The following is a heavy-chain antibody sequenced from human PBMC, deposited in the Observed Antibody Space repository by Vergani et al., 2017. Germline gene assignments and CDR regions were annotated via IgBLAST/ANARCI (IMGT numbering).Heavy chain of an antibody. V-gene: IGHV3-33*01. CDR1: GFTFSSYG. J-gene: IGHJ6*02. CDR3: ARDLTTYYDFWSGHYYYYGMDV. CDR2: IWYDGSNK. D-gene: IGHD3-3*01. Sequence: QVQLVESGGGVVQPGRSLRLSCAASGFTFSSYGMHWVRQAPGKGLEWVAVIWYDGSNKYYADSVKGRFTISRDNSKNTLYLQMNSLRAEDTAVYYCARDLTTYYDFWSGHYYYYGMDVWGQGTTVTVSS.